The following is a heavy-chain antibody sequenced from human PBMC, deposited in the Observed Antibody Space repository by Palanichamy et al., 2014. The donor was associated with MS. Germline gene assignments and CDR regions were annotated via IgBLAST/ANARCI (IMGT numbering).Heavy chain of an antibody. Sequence: EAQLVESGGGLIQPGGSLRLSCAASDFTVSTTYMSWVRQAPGKGLEWVSIIYSGGGTSYADSVRGRFTISRDNSKNTLYLQMNSLRVKDTAVYYCAWRGQGYSTSGTYLGTWGQGTRVTVSS. D-gene: IGHD3-10*01. CDR1: DFTVSTTY. CDR3: AWRGQGYSTSGTYLGT. J-gene: IGHJ5*02. V-gene: IGHV3-53*01. CDR2: IYSGGGT.